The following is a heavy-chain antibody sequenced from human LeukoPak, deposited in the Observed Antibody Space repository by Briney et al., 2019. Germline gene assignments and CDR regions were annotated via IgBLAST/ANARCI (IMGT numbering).Heavy chain of an antibody. J-gene: IGHJ4*02. CDR1: GFTFSSYE. D-gene: IGHD5-18*01. CDR2: ISSSGSTI. CDR3: ARGGRAYSYGLLTF. V-gene: IGHV3-48*03. Sequence: GGSLRLSCAASGFTFSSYEMNWVRQAPGKGLEWVSYISSSGSTIYYADSVKGRFTISRDNAKNSLYLQMNSLRAEDTAVYYCARGGRAYSYGLLTFWGQGTLVTVSS.